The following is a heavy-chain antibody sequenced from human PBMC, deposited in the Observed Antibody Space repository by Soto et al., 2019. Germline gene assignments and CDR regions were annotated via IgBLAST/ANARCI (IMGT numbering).Heavy chain of an antibody. CDR3: ATSYYDFWSGINWFDP. J-gene: IGHJ5*02. CDR1: GFTFSSYS. D-gene: IGHD3-3*01. V-gene: IGHV3-21*01. Sequence: PAGSLRLSCAASGFTFSSYSMNWVRQAPGKGLEWVSSISSSSSYIYYADSVKGRFTISRDNAKNSLYLQMNSLRAEDTAVYYCATSYYDFWSGINWFDPWGQGTLVTVSS. CDR2: ISSSSSYI.